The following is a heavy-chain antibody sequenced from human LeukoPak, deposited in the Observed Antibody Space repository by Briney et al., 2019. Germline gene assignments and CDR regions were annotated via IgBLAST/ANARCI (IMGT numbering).Heavy chain of an antibody. V-gene: IGHV3-13*01. CDR3: ARGLWFGDISRAAFDI. J-gene: IGHJ3*02. D-gene: IGHD3-10*01. CDR1: GFTFSNYD. CDR2: IGTAGDT. Sequence: GWSLRLSCAASGFTFSNYDKHWVRQPTGKGLEWVSGIGTAGDTYYADSVKGRFTISRENAKNSFYLQVNSLRAGDTAVYYCARGLWFGDISRAAFDIWGQGTMVVVSS.